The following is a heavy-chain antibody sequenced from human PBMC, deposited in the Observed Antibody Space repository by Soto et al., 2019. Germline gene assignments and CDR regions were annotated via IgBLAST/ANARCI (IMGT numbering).Heavy chain of an antibody. CDR1: GFTFTDDS. D-gene: IGHD2-21*01. Sequence: QVQLVESGGGLVKPGGSLRLSCAASGFTFTDDSMTWVRQAPGKGLEWISYISGSGGTIYYADSVKGRFTISRDNAKTSLYLQMNTLRAEDSALYYCARGYSAIEYWGQGTPVTVSS. CDR2: ISGSGGTI. CDR3: ARGYSAIEY. V-gene: IGHV3-11*01. J-gene: IGHJ4*02.